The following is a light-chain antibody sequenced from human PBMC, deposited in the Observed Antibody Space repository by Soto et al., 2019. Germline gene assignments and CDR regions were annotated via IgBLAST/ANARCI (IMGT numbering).Light chain of an antibody. CDR2: NND. J-gene: IGLJ1*01. V-gene: IGLV1-44*01. CDR3: AAWDDSLNGFYV. CDR1: SSNIGTNS. Sequence: QSSLTQPPSASGTPGQRVTISCSGGSSNIGTNSVNWYQQLPGRAPKLLIYNNDLRPSGVPDRFPGSKSGTSASLAISGLQSEDEADYYCAAWDDSLNGFYVFGIGTKVTVL.